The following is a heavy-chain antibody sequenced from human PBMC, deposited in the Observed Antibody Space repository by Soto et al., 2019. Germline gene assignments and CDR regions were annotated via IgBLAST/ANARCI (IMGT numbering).Heavy chain of an antibody. J-gene: IGHJ4*02. Sequence: PGESLKISCKGSGYSFTSYWIGWVRQMPGKGLEWMGIIYPGDSDTRYSPSFQGQVTISADKSISTAYLQWSSLKASDTAMYYCARALTYYYDSSGYNYFDYWGQGTLVTVSS. V-gene: IGHV5-51*01. CDR2: IYPGDSDT. D-gene: IGHD3-22*01. CDR3: ARALTYYYDSSGYNYFDY. CDR1: GYSFTSYW.